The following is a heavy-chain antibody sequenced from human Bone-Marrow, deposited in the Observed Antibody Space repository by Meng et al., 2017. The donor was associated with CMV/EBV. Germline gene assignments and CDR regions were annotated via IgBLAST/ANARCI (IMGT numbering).Heavy chain of an antibody. D-gene: IGHD2-2*02. CDR2: INPNSGGT. CDR3: ARGAPAAILAYYYYYGMDV. V-gene: IGHV1-2*02. J-gene: IGHJ6*02. Sequence: SVKGSCKASGYTFTGYYMHWVRQAPGQGLEWMGWINPNSGGTNYAQKFQGRVTMTRDTSISTAYMELSRLRSDDTAVYYCARGAPAAILAYYYYYGMDVWGQGTTVTVSS. CDR1: GYTFTGYY.